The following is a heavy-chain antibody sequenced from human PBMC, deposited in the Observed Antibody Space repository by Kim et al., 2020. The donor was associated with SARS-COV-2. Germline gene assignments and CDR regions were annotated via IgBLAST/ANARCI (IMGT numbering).Heavy chain of an antibody. D-gene: IGHD1-1*01. V-gene: IGHV3-7*01. Sequence: GGSLRLSCVVSGFTFSHYTINWVRQAPGKGLEWLANIKEDGSTVYYVDSVKGRFTISRDNAKSSLYLQMSALRAEDTAVYYCTNDWMSWGQGTLVIVS. CDR3: TNDWMS. CDR1: GFTFSHYT. CDR2: IKEDGSTV. J-gene: IGHJ4*02.